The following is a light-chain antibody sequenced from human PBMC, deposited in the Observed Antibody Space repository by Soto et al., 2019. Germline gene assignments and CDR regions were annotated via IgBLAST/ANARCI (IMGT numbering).Light chain of an antibody. V-gene: IGLV4-69*01. CDR2: LNKDGSH. CDR1: SGHSSYD. Sequence: QPVLTQSPSASASLGASVKLTCTLSSGHSSYDIAWHQKQPGKGPRYLMDLNKDGSHTKGDGIPDRFSGSSSGADRYLIISSLQSEDEADYYCQTWGTGFQFFGGGTQLTV. CDR3: QTWGTGFQF. J-gene: IGLJ2*01.